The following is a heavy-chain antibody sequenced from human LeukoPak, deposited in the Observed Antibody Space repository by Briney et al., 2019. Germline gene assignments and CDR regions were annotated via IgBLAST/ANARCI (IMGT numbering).Heavy chain of an antibody. Sequence: ASVKVSCKVSGYTLTELSMHWVRQAPGKGLEWMGGFDPEDGETIYAQKFQGRVAITTDTSISTAYMELSSLISEDTAVYYCARSGTGDEWIGVDHWGQGTLVTVSS. CDR2: FDPEDGET. V-gene: IGHV1-24*01. CDR1: GYTLTELS. J-gene: IGHJ4*02. CDR3: ARSGTGDEWIGVDH. D-gene: IGHD3-10*01.